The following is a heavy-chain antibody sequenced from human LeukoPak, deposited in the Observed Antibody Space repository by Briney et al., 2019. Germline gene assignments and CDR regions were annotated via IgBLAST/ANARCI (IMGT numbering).Heavy chain of an antibody. J-gene: IGHJ5*02. CDR3: ARGAWFDP. CDR2: INPGGGYT. CDR1: GYTFTSYE. Sequence: GASVKVSCKASGYTFTSYEMQWVRQAPGQGLEWMGIINPGGGYTSYAQKFQGRVTMTRDTSTSTVYMELSSLRSEDTAVYSCARGAWFDPWGQGALVTVSS. V-gene: IGHV1-46*01.